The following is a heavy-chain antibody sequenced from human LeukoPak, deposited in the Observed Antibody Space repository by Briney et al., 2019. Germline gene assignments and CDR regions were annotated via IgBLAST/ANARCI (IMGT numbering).Heavy chain of an antibody. J-gene: IGHJ4*02. CDR1: VGSISSGDDY. CDR3: ARGVSSNWYFDY. D-gene: IGHD6-13*01. V-gene: IGHV4-31*03. CDR2: VYYNGST. Sequence: SETLSLTCTLSVGSISSGDDYWRWSRQHPGKGLVYIGYVYYNGSTYYNPFLKSRVTISVDTSKNQFFLKLSSGTAADTALYYWARGVSSNWYFDYWGQGTLVTVSS.